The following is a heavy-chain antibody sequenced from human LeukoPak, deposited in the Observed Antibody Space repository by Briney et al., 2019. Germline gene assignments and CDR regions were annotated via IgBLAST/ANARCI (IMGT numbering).Heavy chain of an antibody. CDR2: ISACNGNT. J-gene: IGHJ4*02. V-gene: IGHV1-18*01. D-gene: IGHD2-2*01. CDR1: GYTFTTYG. CDR3: ARGGYCSSASCYLRTSGFDY. Sequence: ASVKVSCKATGYTFTTYGISWVRQAPGQGLEWMGWISACNGNTNYAQKLQGRVTMTTDTSTSTAYMELRSLRSDDTAVYYCARGGYCSSASCYLRTSGFDYWGQGTLVTVSS.